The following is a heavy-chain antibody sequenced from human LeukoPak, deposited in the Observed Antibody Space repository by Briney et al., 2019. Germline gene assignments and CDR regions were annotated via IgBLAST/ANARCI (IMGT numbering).Heavy chain of an antibody. CDR2: INHSGST. Sequence: SETLSLTCAVYGGSFSGYYWSWIRQPPGKGLEWIGEINHSGSTNYNPSLKSRVTISVDTSKNQFSLKLSSVTAADTAVYYCARWRCSSTSCYENDAFDTWGQGTMVTVSS. D-gene: IGHD2-2*01. CDR1: GGSFSGYY. CDR3: ARWRCSSTSCYENDAFDT. V-gene: IGHV4-34*01. J-gene: IGHJ3*02.